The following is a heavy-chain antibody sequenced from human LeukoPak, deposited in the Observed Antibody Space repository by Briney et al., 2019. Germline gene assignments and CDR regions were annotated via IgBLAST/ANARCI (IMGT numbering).Heavy chain of an antibody. J-gene: IGHJ6*03. CDR2: ISSSGSTI. CDR1: GFTFSSYG. V-gene: IGHV3-48*04. CDR3: ARDSRLYGSGSYGYYMDV. Sequence: PGGSLRLSCAASGFTFSSYGMSWVRQAPGKGLEWVSYISSSGSTIYYADSVKGRFTISRDNAKNSLYLQMNSLRAEDTAVYYCARDSRLYGSGSYGYYMDVWGKGTTVTISS. D-gene: IGHD3-10*01.